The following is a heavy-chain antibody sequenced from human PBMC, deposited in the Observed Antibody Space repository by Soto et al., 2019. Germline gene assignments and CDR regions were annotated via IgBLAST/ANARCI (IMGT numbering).Heavy chain of an antibody. D-gene: IGHD3-22*01. J-gene: IGHJ3*02. Sequence: GGSLRLSCAASGFTFSSYAMSWVRQAPGKGLEWVSAISGSGGSTYYADSVKGRFTISRDNAKNSLYLQMNSLRAEDTAVYYCARDPGRYYYDSSGHGAFDIWGQGTMVTVSS. CDR1: GFTFSSYA. V-gene: IGHV3-23*01. CDR3: ARDPGRYYYDSSGHGAFDI. CDR2: ISGSGGST.